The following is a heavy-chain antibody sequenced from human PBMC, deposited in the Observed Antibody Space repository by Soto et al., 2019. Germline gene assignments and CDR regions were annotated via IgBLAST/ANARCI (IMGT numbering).Heavy chain of an antibody. CDR3: ARVYYYYDSSGYPYYFDY. CDR2: INPNSGGT. J-gene: IGHJ4*02. D-gene: IGHD3-22*01. Sequence: ASVKVSCKASGYTFTGYYMHWVLQAPGQGLEWMGWINPNSGGTNYAQKFQGRVTMTRDTSISTAYMELSRLRSDDTAVYYCARVYYYYDSSGYPYYFDYWGQGTLVTVSS. CDR1: GYTFTGYY. V-gene: IGHV1-2*02.